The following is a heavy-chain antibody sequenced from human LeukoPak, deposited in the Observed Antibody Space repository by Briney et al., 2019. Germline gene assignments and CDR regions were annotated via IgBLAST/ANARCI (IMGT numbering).Heavy chain of an antibody. D-gene: IGHD5-24*01. CDR3: ARHPRPSWRGYYFYMDV. Sequence: SETLSLTCAVYGGSFSGYYWSWIRQPPGKGLEWVGEINHSGSTNYNPSLKSRVTISVDTSKNQFSLKLTSVTAADTADYYCARHPRPSWRGYYFYMDVWGRGTTVTISS. CDR2: INHSGST. J-gene: IGHJ6*03. V-gene: IGHV4-34*01. CDR1: GGSFSGYY.